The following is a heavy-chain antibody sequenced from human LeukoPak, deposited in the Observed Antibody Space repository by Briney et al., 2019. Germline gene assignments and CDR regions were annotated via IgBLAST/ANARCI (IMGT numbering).Heavy chain of an antibody. J-gene: IGHJ4*02. CDR2: INSDGSRT. V-gene: IGHV3-74*01. CDR1: EFTFSRHW. CDR3: ARGNFYSGSGSSPLDY. Sequence: GGSLRLSCAASEFTFSRHWMHWVRQAPGKGLVWVSRINSDGSRTNYVDSAKGRFTISRDNAKNTLFLQMNSLRAEDTALYYCARGNFYSGSGSSPLDYWGQGTLVTVSS. D-gene: IGHD3-10*01.